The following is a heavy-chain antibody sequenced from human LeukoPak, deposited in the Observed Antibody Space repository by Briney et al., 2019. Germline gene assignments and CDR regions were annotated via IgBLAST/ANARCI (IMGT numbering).Heavy chain of an antibody. D-gene: IGHD3-22*01. CDR1: GGSIGWDY. Sequence: KASEALSLTCTVSGGSIGWDYWSWIRQSAGKGLEWIGRIYKSGTTNYNPSFRSRVTMSVDTSKNHFSLTLTSVTAADTAVYYCASEESYQDTNGYSYFFDSWGQGSLVTVSS. J-gene: IGHJ5*01. CDR3: ASEESYQDTNGYSYFFDS. CDR2: IYKSGTT. V-gene: IGHV4-4*07.